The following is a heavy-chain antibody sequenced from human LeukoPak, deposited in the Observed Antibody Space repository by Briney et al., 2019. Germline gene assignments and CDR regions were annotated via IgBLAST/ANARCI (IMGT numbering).Heavy chain of an antibody. Sequence: ASVKVSCKASVYSFIGYSMHWVRQAPGQGLEWMGWINPNTGGTNYAQKFQGRVTMTRDTSISTAYMELSSLRSDGTAVYHCAREYVADSSPLFDYWGQGSLVTVSS. D-gene: IGHD6-13*01. CDR2: INPNTGGT. CDR3: AREYVADSSPLFDY. J-gene: IGHJ4*02. V-gene: IGHV1-2*02. CDR1: VYSFIGYS.